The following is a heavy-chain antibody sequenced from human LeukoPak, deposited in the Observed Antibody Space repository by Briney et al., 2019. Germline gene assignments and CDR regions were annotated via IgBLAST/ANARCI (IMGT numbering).Heavy chain of an antibody. J-gene: IGHJ4*02. CDR2: ISYDGSNK. D-gene: IGHD2-8*02. Sequence: PSGGSLRLSCAASGFTFSSYAMHWVRQAPGKGLEWVAVISYDGSNKYYADSVKGRFTISRDNSKNTLYLQMNSLRAEDTAVYYCARLFWWENYFDYWGQGTLVTVSS. CDR1: GFTFSSYA. CDR3: ARLFWWENYFDY. V-gene: IGHV3-30*14.